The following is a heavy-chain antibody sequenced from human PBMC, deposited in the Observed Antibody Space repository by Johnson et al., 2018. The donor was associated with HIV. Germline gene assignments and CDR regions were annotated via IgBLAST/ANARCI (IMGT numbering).Heavy chain of an antibody. Sequence: VQLVESGGGVVQPGRSLKLSCAASGFTFDDYAMHWVRQTPGKGLEWVSSISGNGGTTYYADSVKGRFTISRDNSKNTLYLQMNSLRPEDTAVYYCARDGRDLVTRGSFDVWGQGTVVTVSS. J-gene: IGHJ3*01. CDR3: ARDGRDLVTRGSFDV. CDR1: GFTFDDYA. D-gene: IGHD5-18*01. V-gene: IGHV3-23*04. CDR2: ISGNGGTT.